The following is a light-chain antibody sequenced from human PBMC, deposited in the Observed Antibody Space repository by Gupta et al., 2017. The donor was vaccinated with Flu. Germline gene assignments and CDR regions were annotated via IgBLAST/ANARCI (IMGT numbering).Light chain of an antibody. V-gene: IGLV1-44*01. J-gene: IGLJ1*01. CDR2: GNS. CDR1: SSNIGSNP. CDR3: AAWDDSLNGHYV. Sequence: VTISCSGSSSNIGSNPVDWYQQAPGTAPNLLIYGNSQRPSGVPDRFSGSRSGTSASLAISGLQSEDEADYYCAAWDDSLNGHYVFGTGTQVTVL.